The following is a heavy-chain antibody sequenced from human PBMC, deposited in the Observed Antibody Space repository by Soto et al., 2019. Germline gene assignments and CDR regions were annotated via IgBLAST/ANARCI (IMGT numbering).Heavy chain of an antibody. CDR1: GYTFTDHD. V-gene: IGHV1-2*02. CDR3: ARGRVVGPSYYFDY. Sequence: GASVKVSCKAYGYTFTDHDIHWVRQAPGQGLEWMGWINPNNGGTKYAQKFQGRVIMTRDTSISTAYMELSRLRSDDTAVYHCARGRVVGPSYYFDYWGQGTLVTVSS. D-gene: IGHD1-26*01. J-gene: IGHJ4*02. CDR2: INPNNGGT.